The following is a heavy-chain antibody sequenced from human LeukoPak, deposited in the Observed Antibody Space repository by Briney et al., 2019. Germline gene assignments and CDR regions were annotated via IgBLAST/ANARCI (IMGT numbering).Heavy chain of an antibody. D-gene: IGHD2-15*01. V-gene: IGHV3-7*01. J-gene: IGHJ4*02. CDR2: IKQDGSET. Sequence: GGSLRLSCAASGFAFSNYWMNWVRQAPGKGLEWVANIKQDGSETYYVDSVKGRFTISRDNAKNSLYLQMNSLRAEDTAVYYCARDRDCSGGSCYSGFDYWGQGTLVTVSS. CDR1: GFAFSNYW. CDR3: ARDRDCSGGSCYSGFDY.